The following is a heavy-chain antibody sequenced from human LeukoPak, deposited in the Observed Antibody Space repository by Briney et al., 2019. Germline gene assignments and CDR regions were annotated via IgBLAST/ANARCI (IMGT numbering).Heavy chain of an antibody. CDR3: ARHLDYGDYDYYYYYGMDV. D-gene: IGHD4-17*01. Sequence: SETLSLTCTVSGGSISSHYWSWIRQPPAKGREWIGYIYYSRSTNYNPSLKSQVTISVDTSNNQFSLKLSSVTAADTAVYYCARHLDYGDYDYYYYYGMDVWGQGTTVTVSS. CDR1: GGSISSHY. J-gene: IGHJ6*02. CDR2: IYYSRST. V-gene: IGHV4-59*08.